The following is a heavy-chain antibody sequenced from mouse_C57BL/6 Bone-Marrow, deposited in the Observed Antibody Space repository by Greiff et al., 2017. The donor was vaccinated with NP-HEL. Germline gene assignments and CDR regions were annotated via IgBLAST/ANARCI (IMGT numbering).Heavy chain of an antibody. CDR1: GFTFSDYG. CDR3: ARVDYGSRGYFDY. J-gene: IGHJ2*01. D-gene: IGHD1-1*01. Sequence: EVQRVESGGGLVKPGGSLKLSCAASGFTFSDYGMHWVRQAPEKGLEWVAYISSGSSTIYYADTVKGRFTISRDNAKNTLFLQMTSLRSEDTAMYYCARVDYGSRGYFDYWGQGTTLTVSS. CDR2: ISSGSSTI. V-gene: IGHV5-17*01.